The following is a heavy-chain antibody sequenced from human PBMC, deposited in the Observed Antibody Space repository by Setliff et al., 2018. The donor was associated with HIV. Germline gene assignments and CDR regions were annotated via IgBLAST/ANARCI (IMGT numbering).Heavy chain of an antibody. CDR3: VRDDSNGPNSLDP. CDR2: ISDDGSAK. CDR1: GFNFNNHA. Sequence: GGSLRLSCAASGFNFNNHAMHWVRQAPGKGPECVAVISDDGSAKYYGDSVKGRFTISRNNSKDTLYLDLNSLRSEDTAVYYCVRDDSNGPNSLDPWGQGTLVTVSS. V-gene: IGHV3-30*04. D-gene: IGHD2-8*01. J-gene: IGHJ5*02.